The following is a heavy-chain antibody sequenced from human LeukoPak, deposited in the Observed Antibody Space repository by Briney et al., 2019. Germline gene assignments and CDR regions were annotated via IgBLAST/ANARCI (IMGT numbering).Heavy chain of an antibody. D-gene: IGHD6-19*01. CDR1: GGSFSGYY. J-gene: IGHJ3*02. CDR3: ARVSQWLANAFDI. V-gene: IGHV4-34*01. Sequence: SETLSLTCAVYGGSFSGYYWSWLRQPPGKGLEWIGEINHSGSTNYNPSLKSRVTISVDTPKNQFSLKLSSVTAADTAVYYCARVSQWLANAFDIWGQGTMVTVSS. CDR2: INHSGST.